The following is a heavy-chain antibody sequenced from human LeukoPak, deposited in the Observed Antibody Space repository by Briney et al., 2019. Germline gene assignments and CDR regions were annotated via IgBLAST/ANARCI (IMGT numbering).Heavy chain of an antibody. D-gene: IGHD1-26*01. CDR1: GGSINTGGYY. J-gene: IGHJ4*02. CDR3: ARGAVGATHIDY. CDR2: LFYSGSDYT. V-gene: IGHV4-31*03. Sequence: SQTLSFTCTVSGGSINTGGYYWTWVRQPPGQGLEWIGYLFYSGSDYTYFNPSLRSRASISADTSRSHFSLNLTSVTAADTAVYYCARGAVGATHIDYWGQGTLVTVS.